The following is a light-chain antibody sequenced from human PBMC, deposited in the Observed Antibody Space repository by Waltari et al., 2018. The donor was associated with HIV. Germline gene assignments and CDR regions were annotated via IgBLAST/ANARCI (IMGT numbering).Light chain of an antibody. CDR3: ASWDTDLRVVA. CDR1: SSNIGNNY. Sequence: QSLLTQPPSVSAAPGQKVTISCSGSSSNIGNNYVAWYQQLPGTGPQLLIFADHKRPAGIPDRFSGSKACTSATLDITGLQTGDEADYHCASWDTDLRVVAFGGGTKVTVL. CDR2: ADH. J-gene: IGLJ2*01. V-gene: IGLV1-51*02.